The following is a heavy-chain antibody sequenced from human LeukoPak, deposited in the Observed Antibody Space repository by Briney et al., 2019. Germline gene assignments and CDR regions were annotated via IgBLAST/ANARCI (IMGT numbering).Heavy chain of an antibody. CDR2: IYYSGST. D-gene: IGHD5-12*01. V-gene: IGHV4-59*01. Sequence: PSETLSLTCTVSGGSISSYYWSWIRQPPGKGLEWIGYIYYSGSTNYNPSLKSRVTTSVDTSKNQFSLKLSSVTAADTAVYYCARAIVATDAFDIWGQGTMVTVSS. J-gene: IGHJ3*02. CDR3: ARAIVATDAFDI. CDR1: GGSISSYY.